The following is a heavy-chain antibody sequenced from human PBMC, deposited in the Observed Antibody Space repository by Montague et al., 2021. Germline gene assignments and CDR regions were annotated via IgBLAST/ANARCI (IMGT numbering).Heavy chain of an antibody. CDR1: GYSFSTSW. D-gene: IGHD3-9*01. Sequence: QSGAEVKKPGESLKISCKTSGYSFSTSWIGWVRQMPGKGLEWMGIIFPDDSDTRYSQSFQGQVTISADNSISTAYLQWSSLRASDTAMYYCARRGGFDYDTLTGYDHWGQGTLVTVSS. J-gene: IGHJ4*02. V-gene: IGHV5-51*01. CDR3: ARRGGFDYDTLTGYDH. CDR2: IFPDDSDT.